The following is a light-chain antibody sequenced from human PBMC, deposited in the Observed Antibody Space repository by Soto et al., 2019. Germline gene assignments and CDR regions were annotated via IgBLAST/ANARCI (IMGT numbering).Light chain of an antibody. CDR1: QSVLFSSNKKNY. J-gene: IGKJ1*01. CDR3: QQYYQPPPP. CDR2: WAS. V-gene: IGKV4-1*01. Sequence: DIVMTQSPDSLAVSLGERATINCKSSQSVLFSSNKKNYLAWYQQKSGQPPKLLIYWASTRESGVPDRLSGSGSVTDCTRPIRSLQAVGVAVYSGQQYYQPPPPFGRGTKLEI.